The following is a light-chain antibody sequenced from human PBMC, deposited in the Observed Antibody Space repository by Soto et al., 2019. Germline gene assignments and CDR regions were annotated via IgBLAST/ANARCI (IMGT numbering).Light chain of an antibody. Sequence: HSALTQPASVSGSLGQSITISCTGTSSDIGAYNYVSWYQQHPGKAPKLIIYEVSYRPSGVSNRFSASKSANTASLTISGLQAEDEADYYCNSFASSNSVIFGGGTKLTVL. J-gene: IGLJ2*01. CDR1: SSDIGAYNY. CDR2: EVS. V-gene: IGLV2-14*01. CDR3: NSFASSNSVI.